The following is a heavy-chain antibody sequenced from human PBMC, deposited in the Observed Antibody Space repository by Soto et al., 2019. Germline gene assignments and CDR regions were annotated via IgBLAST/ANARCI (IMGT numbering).Heavy chain of an antibody. CDR2: TYYRSKWYN. V-gene: IGHV6-1*01. J-gene: IGHJ6*02. Sequence: SQTLSLTCAISGDSVSSNSAAWNWIRQSPSRGLEWLGRTYYRSKWYNDYAVSVKSRITINPDTSKNQFSLQLNSVTPEDTAVYYCARDEWGQLVDAITSDGMDVWGQGTTVTVSS. D-gene: IGHD6-6*01. CDR3: ARDEWGQLVDAITSDGMDV. CDR1: GDSVSSNSAA.